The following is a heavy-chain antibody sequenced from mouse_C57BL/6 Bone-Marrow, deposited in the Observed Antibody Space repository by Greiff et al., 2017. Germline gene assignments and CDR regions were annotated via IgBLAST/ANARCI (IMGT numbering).Heavy chain of an antibody. CDR3: ARGSTVVASGYFDY. Sequence: VQLQQSGAELVKPGASVKISCKASGYAFSSYWMNWVKQRPGKGLEWIGQIYPGDGDTKYNGKFKGKATLTADKSSSTAYMQLSSLTSEDSAVYFCARGSTVVASGYFDYWGQGTTLTVSS. V-gene: IGHV1-80*01. J-gene: IGHJ2*01. CDR2: IYPGDGDT. CDR1: GYAFSSYW. D-gene: IGHD1-1*01.